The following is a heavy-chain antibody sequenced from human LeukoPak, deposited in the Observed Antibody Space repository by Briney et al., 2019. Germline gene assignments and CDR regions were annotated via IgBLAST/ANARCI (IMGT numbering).Heavy chain of an antibody. J-gene: IGHJ5*02. CDR2: INHSGST. CDR3: ARAFYDFWSGRRFDP. CDR1: GGSFSGYY. V-gene: IGHV4-34*01. D-gene: IGHD3-3*01. Sequence: MTSETLSLTCAVYGGSFSGYYWSWIRQPPGKGLEWIGEINHSGSTNYNPSLKSRVTISVDTSKNQFSLKLSSVTAADTAVYYCARAFYDFWSGRRFDPWGQGTLVTVSS.